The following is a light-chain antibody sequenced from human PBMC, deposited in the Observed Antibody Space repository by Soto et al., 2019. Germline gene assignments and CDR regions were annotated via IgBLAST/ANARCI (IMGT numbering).Light chain of an antibody. V-gene: IGKV3-15*01. CDR3: QQYNNWPLWT. CDR1: QSVSSN. Sequence: EIVMTQSPVTLSVSPGERATLSCRASQSVSSNLAWYQQKPGQAPSLLIYGAFTRATGIPARFSGSGSGTEFTLTISSLQSEDFAVYYCQQYNNWPLWTFGQGTKVDIK. J-gene: IGKJ1*01. CDR2: GAF.